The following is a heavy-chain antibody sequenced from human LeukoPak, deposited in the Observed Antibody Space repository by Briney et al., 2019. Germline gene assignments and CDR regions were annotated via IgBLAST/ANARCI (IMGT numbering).Heavy chain of an antibody. V-gene: IGHV4-59*01. CDR3: AREAYYDFWSGYYGGSSAFDI. D-gene: IGHD3-3*01. CDR1: GGSISSYY. J-gene: IGHJ3*02. Sequence: SETLSLTCTVSGGSISSYYWSWIRQPPGKGLEWTGYIYYSGSTNYNPSLKSRVTISVDTSKNQFSLKLSSVTAADTAVYYCAREAYYDFWSGYYGGSSAFDIWGQGTMVTVSS. CDR2: IYYSGST.